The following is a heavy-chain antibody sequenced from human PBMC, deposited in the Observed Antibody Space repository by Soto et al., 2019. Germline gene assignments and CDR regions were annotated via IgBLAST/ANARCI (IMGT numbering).Heavy chain of an antibody. V-gene: IGHV5-51*01. CDR1: GYSFTSYW. Sequence: GESLKISCKGSGYSFTSYWIGWVRQMPGKGLEWMGIIYPGDSDTRYSPSFQGQVTISADKSISTAYLQWSSLKASDTAVYYCARVNRRDGSSYRYGMDVWGHGTTVTVSS. J-gene: IGHJ6*02. CDR3: ARVNRRDGSSYRYGMDV. CDR2: IYPGDSDT. D-gene: IGHD2-2*02.